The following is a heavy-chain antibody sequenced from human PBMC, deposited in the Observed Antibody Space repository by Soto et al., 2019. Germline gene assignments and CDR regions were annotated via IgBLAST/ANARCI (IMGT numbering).Heavy chain of an antibody. J-gene: IGHJ3*01. CDR2: IFHGGNT. Sequence: LSLTCAVSGFFISSGNYWGWIRKPPGKRLEWIVSIFHGGNTYYNPSLKSRVTISVDMSKNQFSLKLNSVTAADTAYYYCSRALWYDAFDVWGQGTVVTVSS. D-gene: IGHD2-15*01. CDR3: SRALWYDAFDV. CDR1: GFFISSGNY. V-gene: IGHV4-38-2*01.